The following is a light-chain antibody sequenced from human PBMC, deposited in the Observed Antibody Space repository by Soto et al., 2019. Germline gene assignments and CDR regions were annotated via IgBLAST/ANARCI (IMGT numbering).Light chain of an antibody. Sequence: EIVMTQSPATLSVSPVEIATLSSRSSQSVSNNYLAWYQQKPGQAPRLLIYGASTRATGIPDRFSGSGSGTELTLTISNLQSEDFAVYFCQQYNTWPRTFGQGTKVDIK. CDR3: QQYNTWPRT. J-gene: IGKJ1*01. CDR2: GAS. V-gene: IGKV3-15*01. CDR1: QSVSNN.